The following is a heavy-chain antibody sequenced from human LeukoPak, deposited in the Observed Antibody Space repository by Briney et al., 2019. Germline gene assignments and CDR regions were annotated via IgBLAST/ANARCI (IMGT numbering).Heavy chain of an antibody. V-gene: IGHV1-2*02. D-gene: IGHD5-12*01. CDR3: TRDRLSKWFDP. CDR1: GLTFTGVNY. J-gene: IGHJ5*02. Sequence: GALVKVSCKASGLTFTGVNYIHWVRQAPGQGPEWMGWINTNSGVTDYARKFQGRVTMTRDTSISTAYMELYRLTSDDTAMYYCTRDRLSKWFDPWGQGTLVTVSS. CDR2: INTNSGVT.